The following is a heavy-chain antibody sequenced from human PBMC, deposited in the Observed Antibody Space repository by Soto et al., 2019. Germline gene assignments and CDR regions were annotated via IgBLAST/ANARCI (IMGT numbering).Heavy chain of an antibody. CDR1: GFSFSGSW. V-gene: IGHV3-7*01. J-gene: IGHJ4*02. CDR2: INQDGSVK. CDR3: ARDPGYSSFDY. Sequence: DVQLVESGGGLVQPGGSLRLSCAASGFSFSGSWMSWVRQAPGRGLEFVANINQDGSVKNYVDSVKGRFTISRDNAKNSVFLQMNGLRDADAGVYVYARDPGYSSFDYWGKGTLVTVSS. D-gene: IGHD5-12*01.